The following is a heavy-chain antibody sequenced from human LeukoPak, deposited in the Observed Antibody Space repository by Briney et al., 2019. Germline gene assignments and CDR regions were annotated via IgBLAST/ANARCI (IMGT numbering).Heavy chain of an antibody. J-gene: IGHJ6*03. D-gene: IGHD1-26*01. V-gene: IGHV4-59*01. CDR2: VHDSGST. CDR3: ARVGSYCMGV. CDR1: GGSISSYY. Sequence: PSETLSLTCTVSGGSISSYYWSWIRQPPGKGLEYIGHVHDSGSTNYNPSLKSRVTISIDTSKNQFSLKLSSVAAADTAVYYCARVGSYCMGVWGKGSTVTVSS.